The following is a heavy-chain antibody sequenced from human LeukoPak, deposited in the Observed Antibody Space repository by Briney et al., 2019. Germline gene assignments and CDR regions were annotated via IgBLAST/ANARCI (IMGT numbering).Heavy chain of an antibody. D-gene: IGHD1-7*01. CDR2: IDYDGSIT. CDR1: GFTFSSYW. J-gene: IGHJ4*02. V-gene: IGHV3-74*01. Sequence: GGSLRLSCAASGFTFSSYWIHWVRQVPGKGLVWVSRIDYDGSITNYADSVKGRFTISRDNARNTLYLQMNSLRVDDTAVYYCVKDLGGNYGCWGQGTLVTVSS. CDR3: VKDLGGNYGC.